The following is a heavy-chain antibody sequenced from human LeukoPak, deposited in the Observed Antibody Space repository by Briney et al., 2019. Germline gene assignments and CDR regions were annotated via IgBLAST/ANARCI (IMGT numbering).Heavy chain of an antibody. CDR1: GYTFTSYD. CDR2: MNPNSGNT. D-gene: IGHD6-6*01. CDR3: ARGGDSSSPPGDMDV. Sequence: ASVKVSCKASGYTFTSYDINWVRQATGQGLEWMGWMNPNSGNTGYAQKFQGRVTITRNTSISTAYMELSSLRSEDTAVYYCARGGDSSSPPGDMDVWGKGTAVTVSS. J-gene: IGHJ6*03. V-gene: IGHV1-8*03.